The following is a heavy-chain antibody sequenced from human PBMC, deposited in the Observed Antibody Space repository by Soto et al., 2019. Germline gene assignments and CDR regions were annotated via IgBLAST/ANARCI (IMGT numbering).Heavy chain of an antibody. CDR1: GGTFSSYA. V-gene: IGHV1-69*13. J-gene: IGHJ4*02. CDR2: IIPIFGTA. CDR3: ARSYYDSSGYDFDY. Sequence: GASVKVSCKASGGTFSSYAISWVRQAPGQGLEWMGGIIPIFGTANYAQKFQGRVTITADESTSTAHMELSSLRSEDTAVYYCARSYYDSSGYDFDYWGQGTLVTVSS. D-gene: IGHD3-22*01.